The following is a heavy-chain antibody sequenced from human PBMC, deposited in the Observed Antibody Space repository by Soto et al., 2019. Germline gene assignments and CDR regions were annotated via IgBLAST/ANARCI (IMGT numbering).Heavy chain of an antibody. CDR3: AGHGYSSQDY. Sequence: PWGSLTLTCASSGFTFSICGLSWVRQAPGKGLEWVSAISGSGDGTDYADSVNGRFTISIDNSKNTLYLQMNSLRAEDTAVYYCAGHGYSSQDYWGQGAMVTVSS. V-gene: IGHV3-23*01. J-gene: IGHJ4*02. CDR1: GFTFSICG. D-gene: IGHD5-18*01. CDR2: ISGSGDGT.